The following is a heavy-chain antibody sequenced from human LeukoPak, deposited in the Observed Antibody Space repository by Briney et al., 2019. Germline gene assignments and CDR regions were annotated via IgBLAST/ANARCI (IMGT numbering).Heavy chain of an antibody. CDR1: GFTFDDYA. Sequence: GGSLRLSCAASGFTFDDYAMHWVRQAPGKGLEWVSGISWNSGSIGYADSVKGRFTISRDNAKNSLYLQMNSLRAEDTAVYYCARDLGYASPDAFDIWGQGTMVTVSS. V-gene: IGHV3-9*01. CDR3: ARDLGYASPDAFDI. CDR2: ISWNSGSI. J-gene: IGHJ3*02. D-gene: IGHD5-18*01.